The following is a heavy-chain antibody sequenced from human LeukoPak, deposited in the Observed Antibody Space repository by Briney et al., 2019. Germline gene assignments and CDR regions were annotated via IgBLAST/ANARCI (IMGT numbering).Heavy chain of an antibody. J-gene: IGHJ4*02. V-gene: IGHV1-69*05. CDR1: GGTFSSYA. D-gene: IGHD2-2*01. Sequence: SVKVSCKAFGGTFSSYAISWVGQAPGQGLEWMGGIIPIFGTANYAQKFQGRVTFTTDESTSTAYMERTSLRPEDTAVYYCASRDIVVVPAAMRVDFWSGSDYWGQGTLVTVSS. CDR2: IIPIFGTA. CDR3: ASRDIVVVPAAMRVDFWSGSDY.